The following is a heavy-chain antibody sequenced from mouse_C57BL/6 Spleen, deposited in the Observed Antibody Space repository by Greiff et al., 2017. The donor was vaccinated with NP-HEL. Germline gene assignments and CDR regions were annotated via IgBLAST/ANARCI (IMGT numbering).Heavy chain of an antibody. D-gene: IGHD1-1*01. CDR2: IDPNSGGT. CDR1: GYTFTSYW. V-gene: IGHV1-72*01. CDR3: AREDGSSFYWYFDV. J-gene: IGHJ1*03. Sequence: QQSCKASGYTFTSYWMHWVKQRPGRGLEWIGRIDPNSGGTKYNEKFKSKATLTVDKPSSTAYMQLSSLTSEDSAVYYCAREDGSSFYWYFDVWGTGTTVTVSS.